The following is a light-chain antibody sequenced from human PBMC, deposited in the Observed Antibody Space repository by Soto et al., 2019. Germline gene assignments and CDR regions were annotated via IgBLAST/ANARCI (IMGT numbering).Light chain of an antibody. CDR2: SKN. CDR3: AAWDVGLYGRV. CDR1: RSNIGSNP. J-gene: IGLJ1*01. V-gene: IGLV1-44*01. Sequence: QPVLTKPPSASGAHVRGVTIIYSGSRSNIGSNPVNWYQQLPGTAPKLLTDSKNQRPSGVPDRFSGSRSGTSASLAISGLQSEDEADYYCAAWDVGLYGRVFGTGSKVTVL.